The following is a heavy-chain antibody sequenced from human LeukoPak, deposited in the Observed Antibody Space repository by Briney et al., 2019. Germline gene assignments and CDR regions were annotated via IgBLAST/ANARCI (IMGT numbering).Heavy chain of an antibody. CDR3: ARVVPAAIRHYYYYYMDV. CDR1: GFTFSSYA. V-gene: IGHV3-48*04. J-gene: IGHJ6*03. D-gene: IGHD2-2*02. Sequence: GGSLRLSCAASGFTFSSYAMSWVRQAPGKGLEWVSYVSSSGSTIYYADSVKGRFTISRDNAKNSLYLQMSSLRAEDTAVYYCARVVPAAIRHYYYYYMDVWGKGTTVTVSS. CDR2: VSSSGSTI.